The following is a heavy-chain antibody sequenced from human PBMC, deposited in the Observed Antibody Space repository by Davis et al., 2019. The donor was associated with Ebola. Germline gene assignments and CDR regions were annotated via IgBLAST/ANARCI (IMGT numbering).Heavy chain of an antibody. CDR1: GYTFTGYY. V-gene: IGHV1-2*06. D-gene: IGHD1-26*01. CDR2: INPNSGGT. Sequence: AASVKVSCKASGYTFTGYYMHWVRQAPGQGLEWMGRINPNSGGTNYAQKLQGRVTMTTDTSTSTAYMELRSLRSDDTAVYYCARDEWELLSGFYGYWGRGTLVTVSS. CDR3: ARDEWELLSGFYGY. J-gene: IGHJ2*01.